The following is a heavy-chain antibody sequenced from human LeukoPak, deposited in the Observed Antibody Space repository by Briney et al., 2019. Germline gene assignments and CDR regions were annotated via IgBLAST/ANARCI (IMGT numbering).Heavy chain of an antibody. D-gene: IGHD3-22*01. Sequence: GGSLRLSCAASGFTFSSYWMHWVRQVPGKGLVWVSRINNDGSRTNYADSVKGQFTISRDNAKNTLYLQMNSLRAEDTALYYCARESIYYHDSRAAFDIWGQGTMVTVSS. CDR2: INNDGSRT. J-gene: IGHJ3*02. CDR3: ARESIYYHDSRAAFDI. CDR1: GFTFSSYW. V-gene: IGHV3-74*01.